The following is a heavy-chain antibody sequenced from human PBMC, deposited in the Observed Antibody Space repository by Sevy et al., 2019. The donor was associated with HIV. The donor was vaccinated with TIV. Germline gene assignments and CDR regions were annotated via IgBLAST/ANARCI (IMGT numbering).Heavy chain of an antibody. Sequence: GGSLRLSCAASGFTFSSYAMHWVRQAPGKGLEWVAVISYAGSNKYYADSVKGRFTISRDNSKNTLYLQLNSLRAEDTAVYYCASLSYYDSSGFMPVPSDYWGQGTLVTVSS. V-gene: IGHV3-30-3*01. J-gene: IGHJ4*02. CDR1: GFTFSSYA. CDR2: ISYAGSNK. D-gene: IGHD3-22*01. CDR3: ASLSYYDSSGFMPVPSDY.